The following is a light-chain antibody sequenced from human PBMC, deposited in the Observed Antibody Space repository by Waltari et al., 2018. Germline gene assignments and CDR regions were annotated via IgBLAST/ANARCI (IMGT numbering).Light chain of an antibody. CDR1: SSNIGSNS. CDR3: ASWDDSLNGFYV. Sequence: QSVLTQPPSASGTPGQRVTIYCSGRSSNIGSNSVTWYQQLPVTAPKILIYRNNERPSGVPDRFSGSKSGTSASLAISGLQSEDEADYYCASWDDSLNGFYVFGTGTNVAVL. V-gene: IGLV1-44*01. J-gene: IGLJ1*01. CDR2: RNN.